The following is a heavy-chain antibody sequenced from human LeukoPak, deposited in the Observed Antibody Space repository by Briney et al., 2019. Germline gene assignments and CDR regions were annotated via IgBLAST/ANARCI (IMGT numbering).Heavy chain of an antibody. CDR2: IIPIFGTA. CDR3: ARFLPDTEDDY. CDR1: GCTFSSYA. Sequence: GASVKVSCKASGCTFSSYAISWVRQAPGQGLEWMGGIIPIFGTANYAQKFQGRVTITADESTSTAYMELSSLRSEDTAVYYCARFLPDTEDDYWGQGTLVTVSS. J-gene: IGHJ4*02. V-gene: IGHV1-69*13. D-gene: IGHD5-18*01.